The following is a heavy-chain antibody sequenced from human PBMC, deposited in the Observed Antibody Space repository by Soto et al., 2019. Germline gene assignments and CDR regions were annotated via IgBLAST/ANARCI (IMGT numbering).Heavy chain of an antibody. CDR3: AKRVLYSSGWYIDY. J-gene: IGHJ4*02. CDR2: ISGSGGST. Sequence: GGSLRLSCAASGFTFSSYAMSWVRQAPGKGLEWVSAISGSGGSTYYVDSVKGRLTISRDNSKNTLYLQMNSLRAEDTAVYYCAKRVLYSSGWYIDYWGQGTLVTVSS. V-gene: IGHV3-23*01. D-gene: IGHD6-19*01. CDR1: GFTFSSYA.